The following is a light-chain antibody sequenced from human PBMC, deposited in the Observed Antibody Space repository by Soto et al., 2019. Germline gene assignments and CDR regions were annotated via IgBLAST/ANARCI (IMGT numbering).Light chain of an antibody. Sequence: DIQMTQSPSYVSASVGDRVTITCRASQGIKNWLAWYQQKPGKAPNLLIYTGSSLQGGVPSRFSGSGSGTDFTLTINSLQPEDFATYYCQQAASFPITFGQGTRLEIK. CDR3: QQAASFPIT. J-gene: IGKJ5*01. CDR1: QGIKNW. V-gene: IGKV1-12*01. CDR2: TGS.